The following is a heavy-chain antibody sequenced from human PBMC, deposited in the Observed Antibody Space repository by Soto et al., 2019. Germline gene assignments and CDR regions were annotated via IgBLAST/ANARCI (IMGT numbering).Heavy chain of an antibody. V-gene: IGHV4-30-4*01. Sequence: PSETLSLTCTVSGGSISSGDYYWSWIRQPPGKGLEWIGYIYYSGSTYYNPSLKSRVTISVDTSKNQFSLKLSSVTAADTAVYYCARDLYDSSGSPPTGYGMDVWGQGTTVTVSS. CDR3: ARDLYDSSGSPPTGYGMDV. J-gene: IGHJ6*02. D-gene: IGHD3-22*01. CDR2: IYYSGST. CDR1: GGSISSGDYY.